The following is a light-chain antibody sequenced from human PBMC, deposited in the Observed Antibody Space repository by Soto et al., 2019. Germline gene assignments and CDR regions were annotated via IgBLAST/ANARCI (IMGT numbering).Light chain of an antibody. Sequence: QSVLTQPPSASGTPGQTVTISCSGSSSNIGSNTVNWYQQFPGTAPKLLIYSNDQRPSGVPDRFSGSKSGTSASLAISGLQSEDESDYYCAAWDDSLIWVFGGGTK. CDR1: SSNIGSNT. J-gene: IGLJ3*02. CDR3: AAWDDSLIWV. CDR2: SND. V-gene: IGLV1-44*01.